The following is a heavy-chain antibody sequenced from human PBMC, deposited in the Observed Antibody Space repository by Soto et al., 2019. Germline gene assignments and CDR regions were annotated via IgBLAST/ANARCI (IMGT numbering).Heavy chain of an antibody. CDR3: AGGGGYSGFDWPEP. D-gene: IGHD5-12*01. J-gene: IGHJ5*02. V-gene: IGHV3-53*01. CDR1: GFTVSTTY. Sequence: EVQLVESGGGLIHPGGSLRLSCGVSGFTVSTTYMSWVRQAPGKGLEWVSAMYTGGSTSYADSVKGRFTISRDNSKNTLDPPMNRLRVEDTGGYYCAGGGGYSGFDWPEPLGQGTLVNVSS. CDR2: MYTGGST.